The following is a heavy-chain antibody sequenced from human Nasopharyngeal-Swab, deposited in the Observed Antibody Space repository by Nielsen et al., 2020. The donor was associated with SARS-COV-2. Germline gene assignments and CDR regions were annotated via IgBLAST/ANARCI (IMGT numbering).Heavy chain of an antibody. CDR1: GYTFPSYG. CDR2: ISAYNGNT. J-gene: IGHJ4*02. CDR3: ARDLGINRDIAAATSY. Sequence: ASVKVSCKASGYTFPSYGIIWVRQAPGQGLEGMGWISAYNGNTNYAQKLQGRVTLTTDTSTSTAYMELRSLRSDDTAVYYCARDLGINRDIAAATSYWGQGTLVTVSS. D-gene: IGHD6-13*01. V-gene: IGHV1-18*01.